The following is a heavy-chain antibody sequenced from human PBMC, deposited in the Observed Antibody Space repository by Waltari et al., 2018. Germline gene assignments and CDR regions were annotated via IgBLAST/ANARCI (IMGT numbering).Heavy chain of an antibody. Sequence: EVQLVESGGGLVQHGGYLRLPCAASGFTFSTEWMDWVRQAQGKGLEWVANIKPDGSEKYSVDSVKGRFTISRDNAKNSVYLQMNSLRVEDTAVYYCSRRLDAWGQGTTVTVSS. CDR2: IKPDGSEK. CDR1: GFTFSTEW. V-gene: IGHV3-7*03. J-gene: IGHJ6*02. CDR3: SRRLDA.